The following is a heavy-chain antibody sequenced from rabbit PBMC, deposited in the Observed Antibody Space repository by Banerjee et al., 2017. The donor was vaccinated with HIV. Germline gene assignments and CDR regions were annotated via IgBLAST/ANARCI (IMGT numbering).Heavy chain of an antibody. CDR1: GIDFSSYYY. CDR3: ARAAYGGDGYGTRLDL. J-gene: IGHJ3*01. CDR2: IYTSSGST. V-gene: IGHV1S43*01. D-gene: IGHD6-1*01. Sequence: QQQLEESGGGLVKPGGTLTLTCKASGIDFSSYYYMCWVRQAPGKGLELIACIYTSSGSTWYASWVNGRFTISRSTSLNTVTLQMTSLTAADTATYFCARAAYGGDGYGTRLDLWGQGTLVTVS.